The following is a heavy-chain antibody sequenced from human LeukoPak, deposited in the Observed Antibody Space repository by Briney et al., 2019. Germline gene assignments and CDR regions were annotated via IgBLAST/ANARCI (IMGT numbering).Heavy chain of an antibody. J-gene: IGHJ4*02. Sequence: GGSLRLSCVAFGFSFSSYALSWVRRAPGKGLGWVSGISGSGSTAVYTDSVRGRFTVSRDNSKNTLYLQMNSLRDEDTAVYYCAKDALGGSGSYSWGTFDYWGQGTLVTVSS. CDR2: ISGSGSTA. V-gene: IGHV3-23*01. CDR1: GFSFSSYA. D-gene: IGHD3-10*01. CDR3: AKDALGGSGSYSWGTFDY.